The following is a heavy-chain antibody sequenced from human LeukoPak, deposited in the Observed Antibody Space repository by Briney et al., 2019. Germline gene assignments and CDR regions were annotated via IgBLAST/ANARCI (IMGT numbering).Heavy chain of an antibody. CDR1: GFTFSSYA. Sequence: RSGRSLRLSCAASGFTFSSYAMHWVRQAPGKGLEWVAVISYDGSNKYYADSVKGRFTISRDNSKNTLYLQMNSLRAEDTAVYYCARDGDWGSPSYYFDYWGQGTLVTVSS. V-gene: IGHV3-30*04. D-gene: IGHD7-27*01. CDR2: ISYDGSNK. J-gene: IGHJ4*02. CDR3: ARDGDWGSPSYYFDY.